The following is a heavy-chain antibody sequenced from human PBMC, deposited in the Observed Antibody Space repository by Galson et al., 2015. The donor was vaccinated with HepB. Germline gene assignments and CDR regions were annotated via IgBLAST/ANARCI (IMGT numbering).Heavy chain of an antibody. CDR1: GGTFSSYA. CDR3: ARSYYDYVWGSYRTGWFDP. D-gene: IGHD3-16*02. V-gene: IGHV1-69*04. Sequence: SVKVSCKASGGTFSSYAISWVRQAPGQGLEWMGRIIPILGIANYAQKFQGRVTITADKSTSTAYMELSSLRSEDTAVYYCARSYYDYVWGSYRTGWFDPWGQGTLVTVSS. J-gene: IGHJ5*02. CDR2: IIPILGIA.